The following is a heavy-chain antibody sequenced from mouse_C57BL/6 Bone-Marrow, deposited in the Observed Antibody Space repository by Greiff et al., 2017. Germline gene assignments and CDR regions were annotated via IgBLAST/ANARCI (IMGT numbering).Heavy chain of an antibody. CDR2: IYPGGGYT. D-gene: IGHD3-2*02. J-gene: IGHJ4*01. V-gene: IGHV1-63*01. CDR3: ARRQRRLKVDYYAMDY. CDR1: GYTFTNYW. Sequence: QVQLKESGAELVRPGTSVKMSCKASGYTFTNYWIGWAKQRPGHGLEWIGDIYPGGGYTNYNEKFKGKATLTADKSSSTAYMQFSSLTSEDSAIYYCARRQRRLKVDYYAMDYWGQGTSVTVAS.